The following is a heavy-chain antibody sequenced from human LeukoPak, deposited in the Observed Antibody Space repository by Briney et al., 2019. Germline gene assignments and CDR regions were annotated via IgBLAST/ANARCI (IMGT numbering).Heavy chain of an antibody. CDR2: ITSSSRYI. Sequence: TTGGSLRLSCAASGFTFSSYSINWVRQAPGKGLEWVSSITSSSRYIYYADSVKGRFTISRDNAKNSLYLQTNSLRDEDTAVYYCARDHYGDYGFDYWGQGTLVTVSS. V-gene: IGHV3-21*01. CDR3: ARDHYGDYGFDY. J-gene: IGHJ4*02. D-gene: IGHD4-17*01. CDR1: GFTFSSYS.